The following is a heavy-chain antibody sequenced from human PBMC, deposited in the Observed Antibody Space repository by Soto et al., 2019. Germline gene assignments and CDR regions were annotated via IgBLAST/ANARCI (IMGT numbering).Heavy chain of an antibody. D-gene: IGHD2-2*01. J-gene: IGHJ3*02. V-gene: IGHV1-24*01. CDR3: ATFGVGEKYCSSTSCPIGI. CDR2: FDPEDGET. Sequence: ASLKVSCKVSGYTLTELSMHWVRQAPGKGLEWMGGFDPEDGETIYAQKFQGRVTMTEDTSTDTAYMELSSLRSEDTAVYYCATFGVGEKYCSSTSCPIGIWGPGTMVTVSS. CDR1: GYTLTELS.